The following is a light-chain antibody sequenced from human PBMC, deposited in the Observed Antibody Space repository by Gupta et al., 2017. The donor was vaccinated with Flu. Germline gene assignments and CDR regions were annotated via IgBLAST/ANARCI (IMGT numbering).Light chain of an antibody. CDR3: SPYTSSSAVV. CDR1: SSDVGGYNY. CDR2: DVS. J-gene: IGLJ2*01. V-gene: IGLV2-14*04. Sequence: SCTGTSSDVGGYNYVSWYQQHPGKAPKLMIYDVSNRPSGVSNRFSGSKSGNTASLTISGLQAEDEADSYCSPYTSSSAVVFGGGTKLTVL.